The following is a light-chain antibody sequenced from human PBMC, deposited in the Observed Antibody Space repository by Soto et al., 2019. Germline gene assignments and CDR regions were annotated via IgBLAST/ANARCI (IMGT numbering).Light chain of an antibody. CDR3: SSYTSSSTLAV. V-gene: IGLV2-14*01. J-gene: IGLJ7*01. CDR2: DVS. CDR1: SSDVGGYNY. Sequence: QSALTQPASVSGSPGQSITISCTGTSSDVGGYNYVSWYQQHPGKAPKLMIYDVSNRPSGVSNRFSGSKSGNTASLPISGLQAEDEADYYCSSYTSSSTLAVFGGGTQLTVL.